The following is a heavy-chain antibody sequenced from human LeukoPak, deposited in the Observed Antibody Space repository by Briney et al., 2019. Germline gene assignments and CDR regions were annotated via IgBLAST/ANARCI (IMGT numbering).Heavy chain of an antibody. D-gene: IGHD3-3*01. J-gene: IGHJ6*03. CDR1: GGTFSSYA. CDR2: IIPIFGTA. CDR3: ARGSVLRFLEWLDYYYYMDV. Sequence: SVKVSCKASGGTFSSYAISWVRQAPGQGLEWMGRIIPIFGTANYAQKFQGRVTITTDESTSTAYMELSSLRSEDTAVYYCARGSVLRFLEWLDYYYYMDVWGKGTTVAVSS. V-gene: IGHV1-69*05.